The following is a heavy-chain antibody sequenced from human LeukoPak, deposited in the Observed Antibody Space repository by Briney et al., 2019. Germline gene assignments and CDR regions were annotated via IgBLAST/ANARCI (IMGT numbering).Heavy chain of an antibody. D-gene: IGHD5-18*01. CDR1: GGSISSSSYY. CDR3: ARPWIQLWLPNWFDP. V-gene: IGHV4-39*07. CDR2: IYYSGST. J-gene: IGHJ5*02. Sequence: SETLSLTCTVSGGSISSSSYYWGWIRQPPGKGLEWIGSIYYSGSTYYNPSLKSRVTISVDTSKNQFSLKLSSVTAADTAVYYCARPWIQLWLPNWFDPWGQGTLVTVSS.